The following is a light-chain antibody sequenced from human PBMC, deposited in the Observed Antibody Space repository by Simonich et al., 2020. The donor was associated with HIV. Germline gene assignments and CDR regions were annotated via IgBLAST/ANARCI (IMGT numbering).Light chain of an antibody. CDR3: QQYGSSPRT. CDR2: DAY. Sequence: EIVLTQSPGTLSLSPGERATLSCRASESVTTNYLAWNQQPPGLAPRLVIYDAYIRATGIPDRFSGRGSGTDFTLTISRLEPEDFAVYYCQQYGSSPRTFGGGTKVEIK. CDR1: ESVTTNY. J-gene: IGKJ4*01. V-gene: IGKV3D-20*01.